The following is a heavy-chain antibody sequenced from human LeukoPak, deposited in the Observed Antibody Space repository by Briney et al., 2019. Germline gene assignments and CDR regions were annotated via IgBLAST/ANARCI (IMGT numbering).Heavy chain of an antibody. V-gene: IGHV1-8*03. CDR3: ARGGTRRFLEWLLTSDAFDI. CDR1: GYTFTSYD. D-gene: IGHD3-3*01. Sequence: ASVTVSCKASGYTFTSYDINWVRQAPGQGLEWMGWMNPNSGNTGYAQKFQGRVTITRNTSISTAYMELSSLRSEDTAVYYCARGGTRRFLEWLLTSDAFDIWGQGTMVTVSS. CDR2: MNPNSGNT. J-gene: IGHJ3*02.